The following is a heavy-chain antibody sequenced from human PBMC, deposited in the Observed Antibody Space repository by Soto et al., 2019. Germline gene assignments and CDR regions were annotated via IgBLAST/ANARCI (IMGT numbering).Heavy chain of an antibody. CDR2: INPSGGST. CDR1: GYTFTSYY. J-gene: IGHJ5*02. Sequence: GASVKVSCKASGYTFTSYYIHWVRQAPGQGLEWMGIINPSGGSTSYAQKFQGRVTMTRDTSTSTVYMELSSLRSEDTAVYYCARVRDYCSGSSCYRYGFDPWGQGTLVIVSS. D-gene: IGHD2-15*01. CDR3: ARVRDYCSGSSCYRYGFDP. V-gene: IGHV1-46*01.